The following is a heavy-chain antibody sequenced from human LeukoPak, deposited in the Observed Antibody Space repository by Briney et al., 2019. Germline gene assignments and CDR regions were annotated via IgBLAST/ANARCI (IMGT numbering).Heavy chain of an antibody. V-gene: IGHV3-23*01. CDR1: GFTFSSYA. J-gene: IGHJ4*02. CDR3: ARSLGDYGSGVLLC. CDR2: ISGSGGST. Sequence: PGGSLRLSCAASGFTFSSYAMSWVRQAPGKGLEWVSAISGSGGSTYYADSVKGRFTISRDNSKNTLYLQMNSLRAEDTAVYYCARSLGDYGSGVLLCWGQGTLVTVSS. D-gene: IGHD4-17*01.